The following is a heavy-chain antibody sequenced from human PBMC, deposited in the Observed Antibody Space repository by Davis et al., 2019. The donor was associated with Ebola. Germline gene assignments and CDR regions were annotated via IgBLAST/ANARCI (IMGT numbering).Heavy chain of an antibody. CDR3: ARGVDTAMVTLPYHFEY. D-gene: IGHD5-18*01. V-gene: IGHV3-74*01. CDR2: ISPDGKTT. Sequence: GESLKISCAASGFTFSDYWIHWVRQAPGRGLVWVSRISPDGKTTNSADSVKGRFTISRDNAKKSLYLQMNSLRAEDTAVYYCARGVDTAMVTLPYHFEYWGQGTLVTVSS. J-gene: IGHJ4*02. CDR1: GFTFSDYW.